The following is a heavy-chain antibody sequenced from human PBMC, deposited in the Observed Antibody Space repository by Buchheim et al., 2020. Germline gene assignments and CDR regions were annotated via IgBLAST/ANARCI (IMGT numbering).Heavy chain of an antibody. J-gene: IGHJ6*02. CDR1: GFTFSSYA. D-gene: IGHD3-22*01. CDR3: ARGGHYYDSSGYLSSPYGMDV. Sequence: QVQLVESGGGVVQPGRSLRLSCAASGFTFSSYAMHWVRQAQGRGLEWVAVISYDGSNKYYADSVKGRLTISRDNSKNTLYLQMNSLRAEDTAVYYCARGGHYYDSSGYLSSPYGMDVWGQGTT. V-gene: IGHV3-30*04. CDR2: ISYDGSNK.